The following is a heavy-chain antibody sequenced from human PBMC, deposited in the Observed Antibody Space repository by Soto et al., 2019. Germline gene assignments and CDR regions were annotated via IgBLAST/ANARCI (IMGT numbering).Heavy chain of an antibody. Sequence: GGSLRLSCAASGFTFSSYWMSWVRQAPGKGLEWVANIKQDGSEKYYVDSVKGRFTISRDNAKNSLYLQMNSLRAEDTAVYYCASARRSQLINYWGQGTLVTVSS. V-gene: IGHV3-7*01. CDR1: GFTFSSYW. CDR3: ASARRSQLINY. D-gene: IGHD6-6*01. J-gene: IGHJ4*02. CDR2: IKQDGSEK.